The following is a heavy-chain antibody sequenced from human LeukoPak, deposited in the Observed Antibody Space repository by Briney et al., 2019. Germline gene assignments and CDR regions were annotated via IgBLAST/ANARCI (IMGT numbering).Heavy chain of an antibody. CDR3: ARCSHYYYYMDV. Sequence: GGSLRLSCAASGFTFSSYEMNWVRQAPGKGLEWVSYISSSGSTIYYADSVKGRFTISRDNAKNSLYLQMNSLRAEDTAVYYCARCSHYYYYMDVWGKGTTVTISS. J-gene: IGHJ6*03. CDR1: GFTFSSYE. V-gene: IGHV3-48*03. CDR2: ISSSGSTI.